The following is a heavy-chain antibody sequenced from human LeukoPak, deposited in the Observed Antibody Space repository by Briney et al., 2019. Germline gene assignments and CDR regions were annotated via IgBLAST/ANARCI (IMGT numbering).Heavy chain of an antibody. CDR2: IIPILGIA. V-gene: IGHV1-69*02. Sequence: GASVKVSCKASGGTFSSYTISWVRQAPRQGLEWMGRIIPILGIANYAQKFQGRVTITADKSTSTAYMELSSLRSEDTAVYYCAMTPDPGHSYAHGAFDIWGQGTMVTVSP. CDR1: GGTFSSYT. CDR3: AMTPDPGHSYAHGAFDI. J-gene: IGHJ3*02. D-gene: IGHD5-18*01.